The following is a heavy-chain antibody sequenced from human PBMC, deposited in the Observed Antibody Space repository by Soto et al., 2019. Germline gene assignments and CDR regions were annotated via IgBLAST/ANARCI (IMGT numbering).Heavy chain of an antibody. CDR3: ARERGAATYQGFDY. V-gene: IGHV1-18*01. CDR1: GYTFTSYG. Sequence: ASVKVSCKASGYTFTSYGISWVRQAPGQGLEWMGWISAYNGNTNYAQKLQGRVTMTTDTSTSTAYMELRSLRSDDTAVYYCARERGAATYQGFDYWGQGTLVTVSS. D-gene: IGHD2-15*01. J-gene: IGHJ4*02. CDR2: ISAYNGNT.